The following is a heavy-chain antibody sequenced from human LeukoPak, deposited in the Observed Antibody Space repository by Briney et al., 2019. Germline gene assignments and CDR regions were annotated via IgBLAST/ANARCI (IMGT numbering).Heavy chain of an antibody. CDR3: ARDRRTYYDFWSGYSTYNRFDP. V-gene: IGHV1-18*01. J-gene: IGHJ5*02. Sequence: ASVKVSCKASGYTFTSYGISWVRQAPGQGLEWMGWISAYNGNTNYAQKLQGRVTMTTDTSTSTAYMELRSLRSDDTAVYYCARDRRTYYDFWSGYSTYNRFDPWGQGTLVTVSS. D-gene: IGHD3-3*01. CDR2: ISAYNGNT. CDR1: GYTFTSYG.